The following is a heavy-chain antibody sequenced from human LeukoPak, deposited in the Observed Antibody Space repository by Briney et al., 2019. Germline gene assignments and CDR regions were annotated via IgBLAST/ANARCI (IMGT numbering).Heavy chain of an antibody. CDR2: ISWNSGSI. J-gene: IGHJ6*03. D-gene: IGHD1-26*01. Sequence: GGSLRLSCAASGFTFDDYAMHWVRQAPGKGLEWVSGISWNSGSIGYADSVKGRFTISRDNAKNSLYLQMNSLRAEDTALYYCAKDNAGSSYYYMDVWGKGTTVTISS. CDR1: GFTFDDYA. V-gene: IGHV3-9*01. CDR3: AKDNAGSSYYYMDV.